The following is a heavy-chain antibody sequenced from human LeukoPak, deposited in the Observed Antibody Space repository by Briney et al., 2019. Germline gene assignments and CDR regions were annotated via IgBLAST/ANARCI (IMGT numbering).Heavy chain of an antibody. CDR1: GFTFSSYG. Sequence: GGSLRLSCAASGFTFSSYGMHWVRQAPGKGLEWVAVIWYDGSNKYYADSVKGRFTISRDNSKNTLYLQMNSLRAEDTAVYYCASSRPYYYGMDVWGQGTTVTVSS. J-gene: IGHJ6*02. CDR3: ASSRPYYYGMDV. V-gene: IGHV3-33*01. CDR2: IWYDGSNK.